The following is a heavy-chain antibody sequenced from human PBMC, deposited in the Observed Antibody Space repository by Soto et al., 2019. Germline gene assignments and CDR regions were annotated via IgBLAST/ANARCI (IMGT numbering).Heavy chain of an antibody. D-gene: IGHD2-2*03. J-gene: IGHJ4*02. CDR2: IYPGDSDT. V-gene: IGHV5-51*01. CDR1: GYSFTSYW. CDR3: ATHALDSDYYFDY. Sequence: PVESLKISCKGSGYSFTSYWICCFRQMPGKGLEWTGIIYPGDSDTRYSPSFQGQVTISADKSISTAYLQWSSLKASDTAMYYCATHALDSDYYFDYWGQGTLVTVS.